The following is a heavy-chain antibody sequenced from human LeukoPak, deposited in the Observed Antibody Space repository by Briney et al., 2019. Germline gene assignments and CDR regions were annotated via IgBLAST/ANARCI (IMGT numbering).Heavy chain of an antibody. V-gene: IGHV3-64*01. CDR1: GFTFSTYA. J-gene: IGHJ6*03. Sequence: GGSLRLSCAASGFTFSTYAMHWVRQAPGKGPEYVSATSSNGGSTYYANSVKGRFTISRDNSKNTLYLQMGSLRAEDMAVYYCAREISSSSIYYYYMDVWGKGTTVTVSS. CDR2: TSSNGGST. CDR3: AREISSSSIYYYYMDV. D-gene: IGHD6-6*01.